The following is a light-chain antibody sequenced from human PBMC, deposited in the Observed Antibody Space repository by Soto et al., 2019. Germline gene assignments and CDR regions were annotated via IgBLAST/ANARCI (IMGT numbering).Light chain of an antibody. CDR1: QSVSSSY. CDR2: GAS. J-gene: IGKJ1*01. CDR3: QQHET. V-gene: IGKV3-20*01. Sequence: EIVLTQSPGTLSLSPGERATLSCRASQSVSSSYLAWYQQKPGQAPRLLIYGASSRATGIPDRFSGSGSGTDFTLTISRLEPEDFAVYYCQQHETFGQGTKVDIK.